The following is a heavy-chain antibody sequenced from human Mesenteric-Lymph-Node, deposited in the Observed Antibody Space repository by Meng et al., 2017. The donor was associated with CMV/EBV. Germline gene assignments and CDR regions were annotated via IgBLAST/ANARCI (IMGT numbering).Heavy chain of an antibody. CDR2: ISSSSSYI. V-gene: IGHV3-21*01. J-gene: IGHJ6*02. Sequence: ETLSLTCAASGFTFSSYSMNWVRQAPGKGLEWVSSISSSSSYIYYADSVKGRFTISRDNAKNSLYLQMNSLRAEDTAVYYCARDGVVPAAIDYYYGMDVWGQGTTVTVSS. CDR3: ARDGVVPAAIDYYYGMDV. CDR1: GFTFSSYS. D-gene: IGHD2-2*01.